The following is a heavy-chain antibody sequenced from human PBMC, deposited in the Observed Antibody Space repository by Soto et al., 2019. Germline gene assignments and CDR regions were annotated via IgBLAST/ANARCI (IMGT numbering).Heavy chain of an antibody. CDR1: GFTFDDYA. Sequence: PGGSLRLSCAASGFTFDDYAMHWVRQAPGKGLEWVSGISWNSGSIGYADSVKGRFTISRDNAKNSLYLQMNSLRAEDTALYYCAKDIDPGIAVAGTGFPNWGQGTLVTVSS. J-gene: IGHJ4*02. D-gene: IGHD6-19*01. CDR3: AKDIDPGIAVAGTGFPN. V-gene: IGHV3-9*01. CDR2: ISWNSGSI.